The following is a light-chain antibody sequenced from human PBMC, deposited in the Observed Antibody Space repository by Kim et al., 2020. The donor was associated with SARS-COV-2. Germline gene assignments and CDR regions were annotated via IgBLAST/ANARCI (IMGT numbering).Light chain of an antibody. J-gene: IGLJ3*02. CDR3: SSYIRSSSFG. CDR2: DVS. CDR1: SSDVGAYDF. Sequence: GQSITISCIGTSSDVGAYDFVSWYQQHPGKAPKLMIYDVSQRPSGVSNRFFGSKSGNTASLTIFGLQAEDEADYYCSSYIRSSSFGFGGGTQLTVL. V-gene: IGLV2-14*03.